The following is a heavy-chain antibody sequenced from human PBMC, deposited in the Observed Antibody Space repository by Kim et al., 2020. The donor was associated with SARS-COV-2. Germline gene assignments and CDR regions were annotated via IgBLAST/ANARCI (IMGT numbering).Heavy chain of an antibody. CDR3: GVGNIAAAGTIDY. D-gene: IGHD6-13*01. J-gene: IGHJ4*02. V-gene: IGHV3-23*01. Sequence: YGGSGKGRFTSSRDKAKNALYLQMNRLRAEDTAVYYCGVGNIAAAGTIDYWGQGTLVTVSS.